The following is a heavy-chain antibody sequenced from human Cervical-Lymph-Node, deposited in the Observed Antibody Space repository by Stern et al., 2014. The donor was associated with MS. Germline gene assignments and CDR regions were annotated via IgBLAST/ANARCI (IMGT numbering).Heavy chain of an antibody. V-gene: IGHV3-30*09. CDR1: GSTFSKSA. J-gene: IGHJ6*02. Sequence: VQLVASGGGVVPPGRSLRLSCADSGSTFSKSAMHWVRQAPGKGLEWVAVISHDGSNKQYGDSVKGRLAISRDNSRNTLSLEIYSLRAEDTAVYYCVRTESFYYYDGMDVWGHGTTVIVSS. CDR2: ISHDGSNK. CDR3: VRTESFYYYDGMDV.